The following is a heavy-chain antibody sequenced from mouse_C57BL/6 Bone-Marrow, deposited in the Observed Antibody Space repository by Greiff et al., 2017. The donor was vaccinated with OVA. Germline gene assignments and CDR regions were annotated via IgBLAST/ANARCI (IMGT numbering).Heavy chain of an antibody. V-gene: IGHV1-61*01. J-gene: IGHJ3*01. CDR2: IYPSDSET. D-gene: IGHD4-1*02. CDR3: ARWNSSTAWFAY. CDR1: GYTFTSYW. Sequence: VQLQQSGAELVRPGSSVKLSCKASGYTFTSYWMDWVKQRPGQGLEWIGNIYPSDSETHYNQKFKDKATLTVDKSSSTAYMQLSSLTSEDSAVYYCARWNSSTAWFAYWGQGTLVTVSA.